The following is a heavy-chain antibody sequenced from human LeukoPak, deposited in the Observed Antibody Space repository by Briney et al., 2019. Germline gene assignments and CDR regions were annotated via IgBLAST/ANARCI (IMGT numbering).Heavy chain of an antibody. V-gene: IGHV3-21*01. Sequence: GGSLRLSCAASGFTFSSYSMNWVRQAPGKGLEWVSSISSSSSYIYYADSVKGRFTISRDNAKNSLYLQMNSLRAEDTAVYYCASEYCGGDCYPSLFRSAFDIWGQGTIVTVSS. CDR1: GFTFSSYS. CDR2: ISSSSSYI. D-gene: IGHD2-21*02. CDR3: ASEYCGGDCYPSLFRSAFDI. J-gene: IGHJ3*02.